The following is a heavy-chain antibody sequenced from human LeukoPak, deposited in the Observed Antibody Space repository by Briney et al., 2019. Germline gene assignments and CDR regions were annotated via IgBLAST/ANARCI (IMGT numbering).Heavy chain of an antibody. V-gene: IGHV4-39*01. CDR2: IYYSGST. CDR1: GGSISSSSYY. CDR3: ARRCLAAAGTGIDY. D-gene: IGHD6-13*01. Sequence: PSETLSLTCTVSGGSISSSSYYWGWIRQPPGKGLEWIGSIYYSGSTYYNPSLKSRVTISVDTSKNQFSLKLSSVTAADTAVYYCARRCLAAAGTGIDYWGQGTLVTVSS. J-gene: IGHJ4*02.